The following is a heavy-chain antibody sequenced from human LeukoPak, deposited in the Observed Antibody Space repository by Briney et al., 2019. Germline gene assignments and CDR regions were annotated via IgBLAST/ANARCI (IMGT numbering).Heavy chain of an antibody. CDR1: GGSINSGSYS. CDR3: ARGDYDSSGFDY. V-gene: IGHV4-61*02. D-gene: IGHD3-22*01. J-gene: IGHJ4*02. CDR2: IYPSGNT. Sequence: EASETLSLTCTVSGGSINSGSYSWSWIRQPAGKGLEWIGRIYPSGNTNYNPSLKSRVTMSVDTSKNQFSLKLSSVTAADTAVYYCARGDYDSSGFDYWGQGTLVTVSS.